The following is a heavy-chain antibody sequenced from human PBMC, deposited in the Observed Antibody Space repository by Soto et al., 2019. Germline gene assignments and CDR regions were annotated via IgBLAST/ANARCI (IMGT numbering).Heavy chain of an antibody. V-gene: IGHV4-31*03. Sequence: QVQLQESGPGLVKPSQTLSLTCTVSGGSISSGGYYWSWIRQHPGKGLEWIGYIYYSGSTYYNPSLKSRVTISVDTSKNQFSLKLSSVTAADTAVYYCARGSCSGGSCYEDVWGKGTTVTVSS. D-gene: IGHD2-15*01. J-gene: IGHJ6*04. CDR1: GGSISSGGYY. CDR2: IYYSGST. CDR3: ARGSCSGGSCYEDV.